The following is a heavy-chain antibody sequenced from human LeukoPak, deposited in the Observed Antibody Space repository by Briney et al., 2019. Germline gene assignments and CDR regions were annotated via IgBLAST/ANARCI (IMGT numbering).Heavy chain of an antibody. D-gene: IGHD1-26*01. V-gene: IGHV1-3*04. CDR1: GYTLTELS. CDR3: GRERSGTYRTIDY. CDR2: INTGNGNP. J-gene: IGHJ4*02. Sequence: ASVKVSCKVSGYTLTELSMHWVRQAPGQRLEWLGWINTGNGNPKYSQKFQGTVSFTRDTSTRTAYMELNSLRSGDTAVYYCGRERSGTYRTIDYWGQGTLVTVSS.